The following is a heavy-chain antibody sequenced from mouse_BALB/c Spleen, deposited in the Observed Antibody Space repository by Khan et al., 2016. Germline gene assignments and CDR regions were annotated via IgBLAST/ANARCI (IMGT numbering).Heavy chain of an antibody. V-gene: IGHV1S137*01. Sequence: QVQLQQSGAELVRPGVSVKISCKGSGYTFTDYALHWVKQSHAKSLEWIGIISTYYGDVTYNQKFKDRATMTVDKSSGTTYLELARLTSEDSAIXYCSSGTSALYYSLDYWGQGTSVTVSS. D-gene: IGHD1-1*01. CDR1: GYTFTDYA. CDR3: SSGTSALYYSLDY. CDR2: ISTYYGDV. J-gene: IGHJ4*01.